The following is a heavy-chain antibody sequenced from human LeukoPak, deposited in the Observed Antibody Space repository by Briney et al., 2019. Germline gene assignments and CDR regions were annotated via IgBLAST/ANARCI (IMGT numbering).Heavy chain of an antibody. Sequence: GGSLRLSCAASGFTFSSYSMNWVRQAPGKGLEWVSSISSSSSYIYYADSVKGRHTISRNNAKNSLYLQMNSLRADGPALYYFAKDLGSSTRWPTAWGQGTLVTVSS. CDR3: AKDLGSSTRWPTA. J-gene: IGHJ4*02. V-gene: IGHV3-21*03. CDR1: GFTFSSYS. CDR2: ISSSSSYI. D-gene: IGHD2-2*01.